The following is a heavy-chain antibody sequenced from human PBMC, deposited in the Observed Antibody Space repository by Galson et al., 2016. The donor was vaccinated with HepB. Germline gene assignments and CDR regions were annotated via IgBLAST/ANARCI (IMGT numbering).Heavy chain of an antibody. CDR3: AKRGGLDYYFDY. Sequence: SLRLSCAASGFSFSSNTMHWARQAPGKGLEWVALISSDGSHKYYADSVKGRFTISRDNSKNTLYLQMDSLRAEDTAVFYCAKRGGLDYYFDYWGQGTLVTVSS. CDR2: ISSDGSHK. CDR1: GFSFSSNT. D-gene: IGHD3-16*01. J-gene: IGHJ4*02. V-gene: IGHV3-30*18.